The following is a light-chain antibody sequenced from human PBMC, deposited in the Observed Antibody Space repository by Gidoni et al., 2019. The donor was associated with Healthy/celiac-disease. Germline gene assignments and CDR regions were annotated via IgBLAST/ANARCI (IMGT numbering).Light chain of an antibody. J-gene: IGKJ2*01. CDR1: QSVLYSSNNKNY. V-gene: IGKV4-1*01. CDR3: QQYYSTPPYT. CDR2: WAS. Sequence: DIVMTQSPASLAVALGERATINCKSSQSVLYSSNNKNYLAWYQQKPGQPPKLLIYWASTRDSGVPDRFSGSGSGTDFTLTISSLQAEDVAVYYCQQYYSTPPYTFGQGTKLEIK.